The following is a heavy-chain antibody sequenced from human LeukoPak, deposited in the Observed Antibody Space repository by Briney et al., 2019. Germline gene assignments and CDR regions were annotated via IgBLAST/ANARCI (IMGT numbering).Heavy chain of an antibody. V-gene: IGHV3-48*03. CDR2: ISSSGSTI. CDR1: GFTFSSYE. D-gene: IGHD3-9*01. Sequence: GGSLRLSCAASGFTFSSYEMNWVRQAPGKGLEWVSYISSSGSTIYYADSVKGRFTISRDNAKNSLYLQMSSLRAEDTAVYYCARAIRGGRYFDWHYYFDYWGQGTLVTVSS. J-gene: IGHJ4*02. CDR3: ARAIRGGRYFDWHYYFDY.